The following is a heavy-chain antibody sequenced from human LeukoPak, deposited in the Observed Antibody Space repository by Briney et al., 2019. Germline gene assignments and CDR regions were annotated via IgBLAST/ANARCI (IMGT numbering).Heavy chain of an antibody. CDR1: GFTFDDYG. D-gene: IGHD2-2*01. CDR3: ARGLGYCSSTSCYPYYYYGMDV. CDR2: INWNGGST. V-gene: IGHV3-20*04. Sequence: GGSLRLACAASGFTFDDYGMSWVRQAPGKGLEWVSGINWNGGSTGYADSVKGRFTISRDNAKNSLYLQMNSLRAEDTALYYCARGLGYCSSTSCYPYYYYGMDVWGQGTTVTVSS. J-gene: IGHJ6*02.